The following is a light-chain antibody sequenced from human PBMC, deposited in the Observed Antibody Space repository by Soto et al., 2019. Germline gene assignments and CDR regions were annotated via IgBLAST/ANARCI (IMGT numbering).Light chain of an antibody. CDR1: SSDIGAYDY. V-gene: IGLV2-14*01. CDR2: AVS. Sequence: QSALTQPASVSGSPGQSITISCTGTSSDIGAYDYVAWYQHHPGSAPRLIIYAVSNRPSGVSNRFSGSKSGNTASLTISGPQPEDEADYFCSSSTPKTALLFGGGTKLPVL. CDR3: SSSTPKTALL. J-gene: IGLJ2*01.